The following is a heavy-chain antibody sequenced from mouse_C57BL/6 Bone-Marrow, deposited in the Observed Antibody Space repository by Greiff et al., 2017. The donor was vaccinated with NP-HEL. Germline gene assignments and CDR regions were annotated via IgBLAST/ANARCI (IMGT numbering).Heavy chain of an antibody. CDR2: ISYDGSN. V-gene: IGHV3-6*01. CDR1: GYSITSGYY. CDR3: ARYHYKVAMDY. D-gene: IGHD2-12*01. J-gene: IGHJ4*01. Sequence: EVQLVESGPGLVKPSQSLSLTCSVTGYSITSGYYWNWIRQFPGNKLEWMGYISYDGSNNYNPSLKNRISITRDTSKNQFFLKLNSVTTEDTATYYCARYHYKVAMDYWGQGTSVTVSS.